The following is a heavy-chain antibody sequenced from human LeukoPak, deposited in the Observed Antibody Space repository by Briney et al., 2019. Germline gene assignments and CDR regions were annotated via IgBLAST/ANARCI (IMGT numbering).Heavy chain of an antibody. CDR3: ARASYSYDINGWVPFDY. CDR2: IYYSGST. V-gene: IGHV4-39*07. CDR1: GGSISSSSYY. D-gene: IGHD3-22*01. Sequence: SETLSLTCTVSGGSISSSSYYWGWIRQPPGKGLEWIGSIYYSGSTYYNPSLKSRVTVSVDTSKNQFSLKLSSVTAADTAVYYCARASYSYDINGWVPFDYWGQGTLVTVSS. J-gene: IGHJ4*02.